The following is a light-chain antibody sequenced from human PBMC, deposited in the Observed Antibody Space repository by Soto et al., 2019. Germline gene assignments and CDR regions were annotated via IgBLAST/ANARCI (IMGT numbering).Light chain of an antibody. Sequence: QPVLTQPPSLSGAPAQNIIISCTGGGSNIGAGFDVHWYQQLPGTAPKLLIYGNTNRPSGVPDRFSGSKSGTSASLVITGLQAEDEADYYCQSYDTGLSGPVVFGGGTKLTVL. V-gene: IGLV1-40*01. CDR2: GNT. CDR1: GSNIGAGFD. J-gene: IGLJ2*01. CDR3: QSYDTGLSGPVV.